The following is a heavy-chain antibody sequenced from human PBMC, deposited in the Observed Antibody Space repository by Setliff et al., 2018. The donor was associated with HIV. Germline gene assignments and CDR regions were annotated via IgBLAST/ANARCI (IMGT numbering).Heavy chain of an antibody. V-gene: IGHV1-18*01. CDR3: ARCMGRPDVSDYGDYVDY. D-gene: IGHD4-17*01. Sequence: GASVKVFCKASGYIFTSYAIFWVRQAPGRRLEWMGWISAYNGNTNYAQKLQGRVTMTTDTSTSTAYMELRSLRSDDTAVYYCARCMGRPDVSDYGDYVDYWGQGTLVTVS. CDR1: GYIFTSYA. CDR2: ISAYNGNT. J-gene: IGHJ4*02.